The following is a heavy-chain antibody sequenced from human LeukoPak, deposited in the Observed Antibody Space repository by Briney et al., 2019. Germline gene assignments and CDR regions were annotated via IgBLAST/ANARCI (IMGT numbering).Heavy chain of an antibody. V-gene: IGHV3-7*01. CDR3: ARDLSGWYSEDY. D-gene: IGHD6-19*01. Sequence: GGSLRLSCAASGFAFSAYAMNWVRQAPGKGLEWVANIKQDISEIYYVDSVKGRFTISRDNAKNSLYLQMNSLRAEDTAVYYCARDLSGWYSEDYWGQGTLVTVSS. CDR1: GFAFSAYA. J-gene: IGHJ4*02. CDR2: IKQDISEI.